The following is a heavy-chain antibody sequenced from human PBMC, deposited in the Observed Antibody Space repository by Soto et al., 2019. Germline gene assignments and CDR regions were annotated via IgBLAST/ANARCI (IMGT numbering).Heavy chain of an antibody. V-gene: IGHV3-9*01. CDR3: AKDPNYDSSGSFDY. Sequence: GGSLRLSCAASGFIFDDYAMHWVRQAPGKGLEWVSSISWNSGNVGYADSVKGRFTISRDSAKNSLYLQMNSLRAEDTALYYCAKDPNYDSSGSFDYWGQGTQVTVSS. CDR1: GFIFDDYA. J-gene: IGHJ4*02. CDR2: ISWNSGNV. D-gene: IGHD3-22*01.